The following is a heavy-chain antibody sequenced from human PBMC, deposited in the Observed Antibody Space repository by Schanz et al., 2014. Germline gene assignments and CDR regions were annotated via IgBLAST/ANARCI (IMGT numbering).Heavy chain of an antibody. J-gene: IGHJ4*02. V-gene: IGHV1-2*06. D-gene: IGHD1-1*01. Sequence: QVQLVQSGAELKNPGASVKVSCKASGYSFSAYYIHWMRQAPGQGLEWLGRFTHISQKFQGRVTMTRDPSSTTAYMELNSLRSHDTAVYYCVRELSGGTFDYWGQGALVTVSS. CDR1: GYSFSAYY. CDR2: FT. CDR3: VRELSGGTFDY.